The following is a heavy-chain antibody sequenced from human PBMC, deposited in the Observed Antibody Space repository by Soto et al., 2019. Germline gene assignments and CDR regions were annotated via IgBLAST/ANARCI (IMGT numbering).Heavy chain of an antibody. CDR2: ISSSSSYI. J-gene: IGHJ6*02. CDR1: GFTFSSYS. Sequence: PGGSLRLSCAASGFTFSSYSMNWVRQAPGKGLEWVSSISSSSSYIYYADSVKGRFTISRDNAKNSLYLQMNSLRAEDTAVYYCARDSNWIARSPYEDLGVYYYYYGMDVWGQGTTVTVSS. CDR3: ARDSNWIARSPYEDLGVYYYYYGMDV. V-gene: IGHV3-21*01. D-gene: IGHD1-20*01.